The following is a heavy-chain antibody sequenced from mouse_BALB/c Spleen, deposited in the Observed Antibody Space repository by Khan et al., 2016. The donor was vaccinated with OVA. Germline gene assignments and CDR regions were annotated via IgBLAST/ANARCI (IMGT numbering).Heavy chain of an antibody. CDR3: ATSYFSGYYFDY. CDR2: ISSDSNTI. CDR1: GFTFTSYG. Sequence: EVELVESGGGLVQSGGSRKLSCAASGFTFTSYGMHWIRQAPEKGLEWVAYISSDSNTIYYADTVKGRFTISRDNPTNTLFLQMTSLRSGDTAMYFCATSYFSGYYFDYWGQGTTLTVSS. V-gene: IGHV5-17*02. J-gene: IGHJ2*01. D-gene: IGHD1-1*01.